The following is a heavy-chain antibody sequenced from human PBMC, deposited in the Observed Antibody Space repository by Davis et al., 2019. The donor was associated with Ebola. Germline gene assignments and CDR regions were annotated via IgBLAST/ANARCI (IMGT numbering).Heavy chain of an antibody. CDR2: INPSGGST. V-gene: IGHV1-46*01. J-gene: IGHJ6*04. Sequence: AASVKVSCKASGYTFTNYGITWVRQAPGQGLEWMGIINPSGGSTSYAQKFQGRVTMTRDTSTSTVYMELSSLRSEDTAVYYCARPSSIAALYGMDVWGKGTTVTVSS. CDR3: ARPSSIAALYGMDV. D-gene: IGHD6-6*01. CDR1: GYTFTNYG.